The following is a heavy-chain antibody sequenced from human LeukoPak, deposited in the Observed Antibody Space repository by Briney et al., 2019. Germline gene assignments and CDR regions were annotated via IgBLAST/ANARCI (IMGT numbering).Heavy chain of an antibody. Sequence: GRSLRLSCAASGFTFSSYGMHWVRQAPGKGLEWVAVISYDGSNKYYADSVKGRFTTSRDNSKNTLYLQMNSLRAEDTAVYYCAKEIVKYSSSWQHFDYWGQGTLATVSS. J-gene: IGHJ4*02. D-gene: IGHD6-13*01. CDR2: ISYDGSNK. V-gene: IGHV3-30*18. CDR1: GFTFSSYG. CDR3: AKEIVKYSSSWQHFDY.